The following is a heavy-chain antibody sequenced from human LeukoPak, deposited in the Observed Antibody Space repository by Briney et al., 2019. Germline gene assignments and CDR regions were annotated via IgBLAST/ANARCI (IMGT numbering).Heavy chain of an antibody. Sequence: GGSLRLSCAASGFTFSSYAMSWVRQAPGKGLEWVSAISGSAGSTYYADSVKGRFTISRDNSKNTLYLQMNSLRAEDMAVYYCAKFLVTYDSSGIFDYWGQGTLVTVSS. CDR3: AKFLVTYDSSGIFDY. J-gene: IGHJ4*02. V-gene: IGHV3-23*01. CDR1: GFTFSSYA. CDR2: ISGSAGST. D-gene: IGHD3-22*01.